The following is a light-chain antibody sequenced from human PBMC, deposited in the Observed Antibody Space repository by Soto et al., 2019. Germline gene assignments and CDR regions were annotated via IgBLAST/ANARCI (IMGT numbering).Light chain of an antibody. J-gene: IGKJ3*01. CDR2: GAS. Sequence: EIVLTQSPGTLSLSPGERATLSCRASQRVSSSYLAWYQQKPGQAPRLLIYGASSKPTGIPGRFSGSGSGTDFTLTISRLEPEDFAVYYCQQYGRSPFTFGPGTKVDIK. CDR3: QQYGRSPFT. CDR1: QRVSSSY. V-gene: IGKV3-20*01.